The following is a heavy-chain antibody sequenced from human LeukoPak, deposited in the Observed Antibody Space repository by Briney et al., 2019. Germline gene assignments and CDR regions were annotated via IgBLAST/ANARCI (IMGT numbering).Heavy chain of an antibody. CDR2: INPNSGGT. V-gene: IGHV1-2*06. D-gene: IGHD3-3*01. Sequence: ASVKVSCKASGSTFTGYYMHWVRQAPGQGLEWMGRINPNSGGTNYAQKFQGRVTMTRDTSISTAYMELSRLRSDDTAVYYCARNYDFWSGYPSPYYYYYMDVWGKGTTVTVSS. J-gene: IGHJ6*03. CDR3: ARNYDFWSGYPSPYYYYYMDV. CDR1: GSTFTGYY.